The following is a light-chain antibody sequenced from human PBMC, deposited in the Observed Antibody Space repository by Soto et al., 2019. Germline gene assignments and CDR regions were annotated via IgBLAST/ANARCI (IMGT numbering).Light chain of an antibody. CDR3: QQLNSYPSCS. J-gene: IGKJ3*01. CDR1: QGISDF. CDR2: GAS. V-gene: IGKV1-9*01. Sequence: IQLTQSPSSLSASVGDRVTITCRASQGISDFLAGYQQKPGKAPKLLIYGASTLQSGVPSRFSGSGSGTDFTLTISSLQPEDFATYYCQQLNSYPSCSCGPGTKVNIK.